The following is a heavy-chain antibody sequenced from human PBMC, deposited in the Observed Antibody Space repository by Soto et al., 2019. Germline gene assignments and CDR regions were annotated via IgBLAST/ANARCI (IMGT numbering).Heavy chain of an antibody. V-gene: IGHV4-34*01. J-gene: IGHJ6*02. Sequence: PSETLSLTCAVYGGSVSGYYWSWIRQPPGKGLEWIGEINHSGSTNYNPSLKSRVTISVDTSKNQFSLKLSSVTAADTAVYYCARVRRDGYSYYYYYGMDVWGQGTTVTVSS. CDR3: ARVRRDGYSYYYYYGMDV. D-gene: IGHD5-12*01. CDR2: INHSGST. CDR1: GGSVSGYY.